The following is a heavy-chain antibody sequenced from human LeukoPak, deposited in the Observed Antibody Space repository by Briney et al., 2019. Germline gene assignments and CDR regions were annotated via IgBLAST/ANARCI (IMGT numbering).Heavy chain of an antibody. Sequence: GGSLRLSCAASGFTFSSYAMSWVRQAPGKGLEWVSTISGGGGSTYYADSVKGRFTISRDNSKNTLYLQMNSLRTEDTAVYYCAKDRYYGGNPTFVYWGQGTLVTVSS. D-gene: IGHD4-23*01. J-gene: IGHJ4*02. CDR3: AKDRYYGGNPTFVY. CDR2: ISGGGGST. CDR1: GFTFSSYA. V-gene: IGHV3-23*01.